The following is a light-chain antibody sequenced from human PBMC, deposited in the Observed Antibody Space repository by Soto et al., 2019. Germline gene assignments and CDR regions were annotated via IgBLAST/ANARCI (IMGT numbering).Light chain of an antibody. J-gene: IGKJ3*01. CDR1: QGISSY. CDR3: QQYYSYPQT. V-gene: IGKV1-8*01. CDR2: AAS. Sequence: AILMTQSPSSFSASPGDRVTITCRASQGISSYLAWYQQKPGKAPKLLIYAASTLQSGVPSRFSGSGSGTDFTLTISCLQSEDFATYYCQQYYSYPQTFGPGTKVDIK.